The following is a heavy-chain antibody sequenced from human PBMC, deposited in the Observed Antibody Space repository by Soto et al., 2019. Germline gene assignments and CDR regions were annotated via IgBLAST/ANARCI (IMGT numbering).Heavy chain of an antibody. CDR2: IYYSGST. Sequence: QVQLQESGPGLVKPSQTLSLTCTVSGGSISSGGYYWSWIRQHPGKGLQWIGYIYYSGSTYYNPSLKSRVTISVDTSKNQFSLKLSSVTAADTAVYYCARGGTGYLGPLPFDYWGQGTLVTVSS. D-gene: IGHD3-9*01. CDR1: GGSISSGGYY. J-gene: IGHJ4*02. CDR3: ARGGTGYLGPLPFDY. V-gene: IGHV4-31*03.